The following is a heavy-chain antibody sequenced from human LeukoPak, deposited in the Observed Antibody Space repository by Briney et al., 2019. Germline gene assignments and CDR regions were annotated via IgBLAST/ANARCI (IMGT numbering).Heavy chain of an antibody. J-gene: IGHJ3*02. D-gene: IGHD1-20*01. Sequence: KSGGSLRLSCAASGFTFSDYYMSWIRQAPGKGLEWVSYISSSGSTIYYADSVKGRFTISRDNAKNSLYLQMNSLRAEDTALYYCAKDYGITGTSDAFDIWGQGTMVTVSS. V-gene: IGHV3-11*01. CDR1: GFTFSDYY. CDR3: AKDYGITGTSDAFDI. CDR2: ISSSGSTI.